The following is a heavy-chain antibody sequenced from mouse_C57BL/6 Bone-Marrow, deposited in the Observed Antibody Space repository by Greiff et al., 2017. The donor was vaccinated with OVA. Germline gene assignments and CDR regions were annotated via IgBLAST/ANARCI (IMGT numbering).Heavy chain of an antibody. D-gene: IGHD1-1*01. CDR3: ARYGSSWYFDV. CDR1: GFTFSDYG. J-gene: IGHJ1*03. V-gene: IGHV5-15*01. CDR2: ISNLAYSI. Sequence: EVQLVESGGGLVQPGGSLKLSCAASGFTFSDYGMAWVRQAPRKGPEWVAFISNLAYSIYYADTVTGRFTISRENAKNTLYLEMSSLRSEDTAMYYCARYGSSWYFDVWGTGTTVTVSS.